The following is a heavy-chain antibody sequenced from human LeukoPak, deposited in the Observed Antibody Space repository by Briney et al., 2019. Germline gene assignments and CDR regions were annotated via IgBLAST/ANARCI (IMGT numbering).Heavy chain of an antibody. CDR1: GGSVYTSDYY. J-gene: IGHJ4*02. CDR3: ARVFDS. V-gene: IGHV4-39*07. Sequence: PSETLSLTCTVSGGSVYTSDYYLGWVRQPPGKGPEWIGDIFYTGKTNYNPSLKSRVSISIDTSKNQFSLKLTSVTAADTAVYYCARVFDSWGQGTLVTVSS. CDR2: IFYTGKT.